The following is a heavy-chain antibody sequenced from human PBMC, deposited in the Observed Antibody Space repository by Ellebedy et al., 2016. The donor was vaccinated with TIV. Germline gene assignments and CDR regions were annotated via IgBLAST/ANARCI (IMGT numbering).Heavy chain of an antibody. V-gene: IGHV3-23*01. D-gene: IGHD3-22*01. CDR2: ISGSGGTT. Sequence: PGGSLRLSCEASGFTFRNYAMSWVRQAPGKGLEWVSDISGSGGTTYYADSVKGMFTISRDQSKKTLYLQMNSLRAEDTAVYYCAKNVYYDSSCYSDYWGQGTLVTVSS. CDR3: AKNVYYDSSCYSDY. J-gene: IGHJ4*02. CDR1: GFTFRNYA.